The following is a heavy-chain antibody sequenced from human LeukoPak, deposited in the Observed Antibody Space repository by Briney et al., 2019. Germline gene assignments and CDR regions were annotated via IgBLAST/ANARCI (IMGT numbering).Heavy chain of an antibody. Sequence: PSETLSLTCTVSGGSISSYYWSWIRQPAGKGLEWVGRIYTSGSTNYNPSLKSRVTMSVDTSKNQFSLKLSSVTAADTAVYYCARDTVDCSGGSCYSNWFDPWGQGTLVTVSS. CDR1: GGSISSYY. CDR3: ARDTVDCSGGSCYSNWFDP. V-gene: IGHV4-4*07. CDR2: IYTSGST. J-gene: IGHJ5*02. D-gene: IGHD2-15*01.